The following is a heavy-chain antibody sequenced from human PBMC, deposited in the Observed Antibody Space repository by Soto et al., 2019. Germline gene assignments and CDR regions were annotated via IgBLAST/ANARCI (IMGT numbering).Heavy chain of an antibody. CDR2: INPSGGST. Sequence: ASVKVSCKASGYTFTSYYMHWVRQAPGQGLEWMAIINPSGGSTNYAQKFQGRVTMTTDTSTSTVHMEVRSLRSDDTAVYYCAREGVAPYYYSGMDVWGQGTPVTVS. CDR3: AREGVAPYYYSGMDV. J-gene: IGHJ6*02. CDR1: GYTFTSYY. V-gene: IGHV1-46*01. D-gene: IGHD3-3*01.